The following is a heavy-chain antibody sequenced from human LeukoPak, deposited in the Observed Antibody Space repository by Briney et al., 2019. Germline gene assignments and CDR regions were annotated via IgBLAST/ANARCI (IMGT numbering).Heavy chain of an antibody. J-gene: IGHJ4*02. CDR3: AKCVSYDSSGYYNY. D-gene: IGHD3-22*01. CDR2: ISGSGGST. CDR1: GFTFSSYA. Sequence: GGSLRLSCAASGFTFSSYAMSWVRQAPGKGLEWVSAISGSGGSTYYADSVKGRFTISRDNSKNTLYLQMNSLRAEDTAVYYCAKCVSYDSSGYYNYWGQGTLVTVSS. V-gene: IGHV3-23*01.